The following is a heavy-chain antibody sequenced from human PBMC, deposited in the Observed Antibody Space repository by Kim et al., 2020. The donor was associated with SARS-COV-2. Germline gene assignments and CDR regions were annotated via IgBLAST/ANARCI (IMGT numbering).Heavy chain of an antibody. D-gene: IGHD3-10*01. CDR1: GYTFTSYG. CDR2: ISAYNGNT. CDR3: ARDAYMVRGVILDGWFDP. V-gene: IGHV1-18*01. Sequence: ASVKVSCKASGYTFTSYGISWVRQAPGQGLEWMGWISAYNGNTNYAQKLQGRVTMTTDTSTSTAYMELRSLRSDDTAVYYCARDAYMVRGVILDGWFDPWGQGTLVTVSS. J-gene: IGHJ5*02.